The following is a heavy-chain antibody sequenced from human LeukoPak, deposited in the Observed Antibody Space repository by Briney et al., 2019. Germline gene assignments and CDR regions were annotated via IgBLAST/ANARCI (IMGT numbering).Heavy chain of an antibody. Sequence: PGGSLRLSCAASGFTFSSYAMSWVRQAPGKGLEWVSAISGSGGSTYYADSAKGRFTISRDNSKNTLYLQMNSLRAEDTAVYYCAKEGMIVVVITTYFDYWGQGTLVTVSS. CDR2: ISGSGGST. V-gene: IGHV3-23*01. D-gene: IGHD3-22*01. J-gene: IGHJ4*02. CDR1: GFTFSSYA. CDR3: AKEGMIVVVITTYFDY.